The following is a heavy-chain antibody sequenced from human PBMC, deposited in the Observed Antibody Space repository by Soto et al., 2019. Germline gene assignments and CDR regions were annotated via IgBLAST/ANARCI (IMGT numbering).Heavy chain of an antibody. CDR2: IYYSGST. CDR3: ARDREHVEHYYMDV. D-gene: IGHD1-26*01. CDR1: GGSISSYY. V-gene: IGHV4-59*01. Sequence: SETLSLTCTVSGGSISSYYWSWIRQPPGKGLEWIGYIYYSGSTNYNPSLKSRVTISVDTSKNQFSLKLSSVTAADTAVYYCARDREHVEHYYMDVWGKGTTVTVSS. J-gene: IGHJ6*03.